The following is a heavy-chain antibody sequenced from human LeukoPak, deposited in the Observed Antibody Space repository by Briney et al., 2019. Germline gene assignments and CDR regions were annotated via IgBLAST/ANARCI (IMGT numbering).Heavy chain of an antibody. Sequence: ASVKVSCKASGYTFTGYYMHWGRQAPGQGLEWMGRINPSSGGTNYAQKFQGRVTMTRDTSISTAYMELSRLRSDDTAVYYCARGTMVRGGLLGDWFDPWGQGTLVTVSS. CDR2: INPSSGGT. V-gene: IGHV1-2*06. CDR3: ARGTMVRGGLLGDWFDP. D-gene: IGHD3-10*01. CDR1: GYTFTGYY. J-gene: IGHJ5*02.